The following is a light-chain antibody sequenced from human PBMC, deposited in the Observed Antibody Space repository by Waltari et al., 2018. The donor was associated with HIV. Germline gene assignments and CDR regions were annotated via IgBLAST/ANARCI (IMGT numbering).Light chain of an antibody. Sequence: QSVVTQPPSASGTPGQRVTTSCFGSDSNVRGNTVNWYQQYPGAAPKLLVYRNKQRASGSPVLFSGSKSGTSASLASSGLQAEDEADYYCAAWDDSLDGWVFGGGTRVTVL. V-gene: IGLV1-44*01. J-gene: IGLJ3*02. CDR3: AAWDDSLDGWV. CDR1: DSNVRGNT. CDR2: RNK.